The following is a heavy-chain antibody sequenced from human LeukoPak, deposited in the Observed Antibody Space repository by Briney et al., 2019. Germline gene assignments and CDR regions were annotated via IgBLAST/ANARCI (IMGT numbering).Heavy chain of an antibody. CDR2: ISSSSTYI. CDR3: ARAVGLRGPSDY. CDR1: GFTFSSYS. D-gene: IGHD3-16*01. J-gene: IGHJ4*02. Sequence: GGTLRLSCAASGFTFSSYSMNWVRQAPGKGLEWVSSISSSSTYIYYADSVKGRFTISRDNAKNSLYLQRNSLRAEDTAVYYCARAVGLRGPSDYWGQGTLVTVSS. V-gene: IGHV3-21*01.